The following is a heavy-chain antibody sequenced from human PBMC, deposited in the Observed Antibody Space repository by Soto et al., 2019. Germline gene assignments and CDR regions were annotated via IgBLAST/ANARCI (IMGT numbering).Heavy chain of an antibody. CDR2: IRSKSYGGTT. Sequence: SLRLSGTASGFRFGDYSMTWVRQAPGKGLEWVGFIRSKSYGGTTEYAASVKGRFTISRDDSKSIAYLQMNSLKTEDTAVFYCVRSAGQYFYYGLDVWGLGTTVTVSS. CDR1: GFRFGDYS. CDR3: VRSAGQYFYYGLDV. J-gene: IGHJ6*02. V-gene: IGHV3-49*04.